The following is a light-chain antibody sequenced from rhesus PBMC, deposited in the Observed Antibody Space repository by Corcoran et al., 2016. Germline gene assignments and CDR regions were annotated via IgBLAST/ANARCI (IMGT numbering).Light chain of an antibody. Sequence: QVILTQSPATLSLSPGERATLSCRASQSVSSYLAWYQQKPGQAPRLLIYCASSRATGIPDRFSGSGSGTDLTLTISSLEPEDVGVYHCYQHSSGYSFGQGTKVEIK. J-gene: IGKJ2*01. CDR2: CAS. CDR3: YQHSSGYS. V-gene: IGKV3-10*01. CDR1: QSVSSY.